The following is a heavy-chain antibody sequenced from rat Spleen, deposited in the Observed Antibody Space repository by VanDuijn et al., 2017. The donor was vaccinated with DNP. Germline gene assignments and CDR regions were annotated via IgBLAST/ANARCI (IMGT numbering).Heavy chain of an antibody. V-gene: IGHV5-25*01. CDR2: ISTSGGRT. D-gene: IGHD1-12*02. Sequence: EVQLVESGGGLVQPGRSLNLSCAASRLTFSNYDMAWVRQTPTKGLDWVASISTSGGRTYHRDSVKGRFTVSRDNAKSTLYLQMDSLRSEDTATYYCATRYYDGSYYPFDYWGQGVMVTVSS. CDR1: RLTFSNYD. CDR3: ATRYYDGSYYPFDY. J-gene: IGHJ2*01.